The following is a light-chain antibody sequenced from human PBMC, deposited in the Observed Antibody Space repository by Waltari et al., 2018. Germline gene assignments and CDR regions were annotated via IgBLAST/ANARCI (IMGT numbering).Light chain of an antibody. J-gene: IGKJ2*01. V-gene: IGKV3-11*01. Sequence: EIVLTQSPATLSLSPGERATLSCRASQTVRSYLAWYQQKPGQPPRLLIFDASSRATGIPAKFSGSGSGTDFTLTVSNLEPEDFAVYYCQQRSNWPYTFGQGTRVEIK. CDR2: DAS. CDR1: QTVRSY. CDR3: QQRSNWPYT.